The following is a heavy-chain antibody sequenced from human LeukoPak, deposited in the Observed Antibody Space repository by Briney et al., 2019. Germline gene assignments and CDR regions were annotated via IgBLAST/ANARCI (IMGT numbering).Heavy chain of an antibody. CDR2: INAGNGST. V-gene: IGHV1-3*01. D-gene: IGHD3-16*01. Sequence: ASVKVSCKASGYAFTSYAMHWVRQAPGQRLEWMGWINAGNGSTKYSQKFQGRVTITRDTSASTAYMELSSLRSEDTAVYYCARDGPLGDYWGQGTLVTVSS. CDR3: ARDGPLGDY. CDR1: GYAFTSYA. J-gene: IGHJ4*02.